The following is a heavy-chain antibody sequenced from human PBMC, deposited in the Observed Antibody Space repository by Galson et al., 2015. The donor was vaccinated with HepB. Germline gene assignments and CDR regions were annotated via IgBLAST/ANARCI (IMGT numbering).Heavy chain of an antibody. CDR2: INSGGDII. Sequence: SLRLSCAASGFTFSDYYMSWIRQAPGKGLEWLSYINSGGDIIYYADSVKGRFAISRDNAGTSVSLQMNSLRAEDTAVYYCARVKFRSATYPPRPRPPAFDYWGQGILVTVSS. CDR3: ARVKFRSATYPPRPRPPAFDY. V-gene: IGHV3-11*01. D-gene: IGHD1-26*01. J-gene: IGHJ4*02. CDR1: GFTFSDYY.